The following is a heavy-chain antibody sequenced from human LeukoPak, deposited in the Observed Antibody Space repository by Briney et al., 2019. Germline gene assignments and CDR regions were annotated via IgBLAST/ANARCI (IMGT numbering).Heavy chain of an antibody. D-gene: IGHD5-18*01. Sequence: GGPLSPSCAALGFTLRSYWMNWVRQVPGKGLVWASGINPDGSTTTYADSVKGRFTISRDNAKNTLYLQMNSLRAEDTAVYYCARDVIQLWFGLYFDYWGQGTLVTVSS. CDR1: GFTLRSYW. CDR3: ARDVIQLWFGLYFDY. J-gene: IGHJ4*02. V-gene: IGHV3-74*01. CDR2: INPDGSTT.